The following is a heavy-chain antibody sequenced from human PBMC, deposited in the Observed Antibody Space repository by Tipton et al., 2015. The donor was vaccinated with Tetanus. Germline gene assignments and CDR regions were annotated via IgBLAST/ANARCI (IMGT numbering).Heavy chain of an antibody. J-gene: IGHJ5*02. CDR3: ARHLYGYWFDP. D-gene: IGHD3-10*01. CDR2: IYFEGST. Sequence: SGGSISDKKYYWGWIRQPPGRGLEWIASIYFEGSTYYSPSLKSRVTIAVDRSQNVFSLNLPSVTAADTAVYYCARHLYGYWFDPWGQGALVTVSS. CDR1: GGSISDKKYY. V-gene: IGHV4-39*01.